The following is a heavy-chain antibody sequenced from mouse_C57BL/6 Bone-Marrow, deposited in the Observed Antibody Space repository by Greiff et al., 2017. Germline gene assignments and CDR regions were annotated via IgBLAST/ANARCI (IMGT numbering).Heavy chain of an antibody. Sequence: VQLQQSGAELAQPGASVKLSCKASGYTFTSYWMHWVKQRPGQGLEWIGYINPSSGYTKYNQKFKDKATLTADKASSTAYMQLSSLTYEDSAVYYCARSRWLLLWFAYWGQGTLVTVSA. J-gene: IGHJ3*01. D-gene: IGHD2-3*01. CDR2: INPSSGYT. V-gene: IGHV1-7*01. CDR1: GYTFTSYW. CDR3: ARSRWLLLWFAY.